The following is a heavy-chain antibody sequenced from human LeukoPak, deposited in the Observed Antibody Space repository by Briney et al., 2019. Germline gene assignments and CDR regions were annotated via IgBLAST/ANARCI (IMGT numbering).Heavy chain of an antibody. CDR1: GYSISRGYS. CDR3: ARFDHVWETHGMDAFDL. J-gene: IGHJ3*01. V-gene: IGHV4-38-2*01. D-gene: IGHD3-16*01. CDR2: IYHSEST. Sequence: PSETLSLTCGVSGYSISRGYSWGWIRQPPGKGLEWIGNIYHSESTHYNPSLKSRVTISPDTSENQFSLKLTSVTASDTAVYYCARFDHVWETHGMDAFDLWGQGTMVTVSS.